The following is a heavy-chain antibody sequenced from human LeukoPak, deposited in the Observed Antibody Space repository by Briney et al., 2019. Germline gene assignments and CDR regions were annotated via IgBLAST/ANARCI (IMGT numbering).Heavy chain of an antibody. Sequence: AGGSLRLSCAASGFTFSSYGMHWVREAPGKGLEWVAFIRYDGSNKYYADSVKGRFTISRDNSKNTLYLQMNSLRAEDTAVYYCAKVYSSSSWFVYWGQGTLVTVSS. CDR1: GFTFSSYG. J-gene: IGHJ4*02. CDR3: AKVYSSSSWFVY. CDR2: IRYDGSNK. V-gene: IGHV3-30*02. D-gene: IGHD6-6*01.